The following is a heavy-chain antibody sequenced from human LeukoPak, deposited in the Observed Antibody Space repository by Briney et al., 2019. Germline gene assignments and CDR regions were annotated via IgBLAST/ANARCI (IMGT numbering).Heavy chain of an antibody. Sequence: GGSLRLSCAASGFTFSSYGMHWVRQAPGKGLEWVAVISYDGSNKYYADSVKGRFTISRDNSKNTLYLQMNSPGAEDTAVYYCAKGRSSAKDYRGQGTLVT. CDR3: AKGRSSAKDY. CDR1: GFTFSSYG. D-gene: IGHD6-13*01. CDR2: ISYDGSNK. J-gene: IGHJ4*02. V-gene: IGHV3-30*18.